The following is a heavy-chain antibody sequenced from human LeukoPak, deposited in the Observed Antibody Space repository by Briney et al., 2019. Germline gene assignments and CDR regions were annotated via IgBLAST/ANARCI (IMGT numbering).Heavy chain of an antibody. CDR2: INSDGSTT. CDR1: GFSFSSYW. D-gene: IGHD5-12*01. J-gene: IGHJ4*02. CDR3: AVLSGYDEV. Sequence: GGSLRLSCAASGFSFSSYWLHWVRQVPGRGLVWVSGINSDGSTTIYADSVRGRFTISRDNAKNTLYLQMNSLSAEETAVYYCAVLSGYDEVWGQGTLVTVSS. V-gene: IGHV3-74*01.